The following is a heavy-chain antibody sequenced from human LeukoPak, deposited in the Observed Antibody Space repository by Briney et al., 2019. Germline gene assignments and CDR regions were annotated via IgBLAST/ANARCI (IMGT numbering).Heavy chain of an antibody. V-gene: IGHV3-64*01. J-gene: IGHJ4*02. Sequence: GGSLRLSCAASGFTFSSYAMHWVRQAPGKGLEYVSAITNNGGSTYYAHSVKGRLTISRDNSKNTLYLQMGSLRAEDMAVYYCARGRTGLFDYWGQGTLVTVSS. CDR2: ITNNGGST. CDR1: GFTFSSYA. CDR3: ARGRTGLFDY. D-gene: IGHD3/OR15-3a*01.